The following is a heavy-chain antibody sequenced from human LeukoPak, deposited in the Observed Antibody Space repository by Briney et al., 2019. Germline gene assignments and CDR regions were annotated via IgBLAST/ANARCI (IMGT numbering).Heavy chain of an antibody. D-gene: IGHD4-17*01. J-gene: IGHJ4*02. CDR2: IIPIFGTA. V-gene: IGHV1-69*01. CDR3: AIYGDYGGGYFDY. Sequence: ASVNVSCTASGGTFSSYAISWVRQAPGQGLEWMGGIIPIFGTANYAQKFQGRVTITADESTSTAYMELSSLRSEDTAVYYCAIYGDYGGGYFDYWGQGTLVTVSS. CDR1: GGTFSSYA.